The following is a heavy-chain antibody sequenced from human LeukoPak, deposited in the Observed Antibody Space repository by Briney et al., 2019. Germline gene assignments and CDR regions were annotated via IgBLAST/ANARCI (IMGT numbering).Heavy chain of an antibody. V-gene: IGHV1-69*13. D-gene: IGHD6-19*01. CDR3: ARAQQQVAGHENWFDP. J-gene: IGHJ5*02. Sequence: ASVKVSCKASGGTFISYAISWVRQAPGQGLEWMGGIIPIFGTANYAQKFQGRVTITADESTSTAYMELSSLRSEDTAVYYCARAQQQVAGHENWFDPWGQGTLVTVSS. CDR1: GGTFISYA. CDR2: IIPIFGTA.